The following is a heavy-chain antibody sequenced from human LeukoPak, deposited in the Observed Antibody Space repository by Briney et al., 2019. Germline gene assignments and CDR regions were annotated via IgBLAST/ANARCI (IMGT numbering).Heavy chain of an antibody. Sequence: SETLSLTCTVSGGSISSSYWSWIRQPPGKGLEWIGYIYYSGSTNYNPSLKSRVTISVDTSKNQFSLKLSSVTAADTAVYYCARLRGNWNDWGLLDYWGQGTLVTVSS. V-gene: IGHV4-59*08. CDR3: ARLRGNWNDWGLLDY. J-gene: IGHJ4*02. CDR1: GGSISSSY. D-gene: IGHD1-1*01. CDR2: IYYSGST.